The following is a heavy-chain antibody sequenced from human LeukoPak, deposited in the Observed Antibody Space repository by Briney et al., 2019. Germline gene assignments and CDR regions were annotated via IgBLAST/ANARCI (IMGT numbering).Heavy chain of an antibody. D-gene: IGHD4-23*01. Sequence: AASVTVSCKASGYTFGNYGISWVRQAPGQGLEWMGWISEYNDNTNYAQKLQDRVTMTTDTSTSTAYMELRSLRSDDTAVYYCARGVGLRWPLDYWGQGTLVTVSS. J-gene: IGHJ4*02. V-gene: IGHV1-18*01. CDR2: ISEYNDNT. CDR1: GYTFGNYG. CDR3: ARGVGLRWPLDY.